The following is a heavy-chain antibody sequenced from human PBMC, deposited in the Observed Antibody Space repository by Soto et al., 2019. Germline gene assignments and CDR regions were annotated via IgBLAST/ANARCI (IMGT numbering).Heavy chain of an antibody. V-gene: IGHV1-8*01. Sequence: GAMKVSRKASGYTLTPYDISWVGKAPGQRGGWMGWMNPNSGNTGYAQKFQGRVTMTRNTSISTAYMELSSLRSEDTAVYYCAVVKTYYDFWSGYPEGSYYYYYMDVWGKGTTVTVSS. D-gene: IGHD3-3*01. CDR3: AVVKTYYDFWSGYPEGSYYYYYMDV. CDR2: MNPNSGNT. CDR1: GYTLTPYD. J-gene: IGHJ6*03.